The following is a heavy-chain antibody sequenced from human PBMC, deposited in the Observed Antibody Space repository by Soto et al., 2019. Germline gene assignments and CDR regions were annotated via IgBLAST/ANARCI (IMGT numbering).Heavy chain of an antibody. V-gene: IGHV3-33*01. CDR3: AREKAYSKDY. J-gene: IGHJ4*02. CDR2: IWHDGSNK. D-gene: IGHD4-4*01. Sequence: QVQLEESGGGVVQPGRSLRLSCAASGLTFNNYGMHWVRQAPGKGLEWVAIIWHDGSNKYYADSVKGRFTISRDNSKNTLYLQMNSLRAEDTAVYYCAREKAYSKDYWGQGTLVTVPS. CDR1: GLTFNNYG.